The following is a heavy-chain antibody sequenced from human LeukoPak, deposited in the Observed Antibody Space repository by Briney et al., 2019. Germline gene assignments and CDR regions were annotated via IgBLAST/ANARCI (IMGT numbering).Heavy chain of an antibody. D-gene: IGHD3-3*01. J-gene: IGHJ3*02. Sequence: SETLSLTCTVSGGSISSSSYYWGWIRQPPGKGLEWIGSIYYSGSTYYNPSLKSRVTIPVDTSKNQFSLKLSSVTAADTAVYYCARRLCDFCAFDIWGQGTMVTVSS. CDR3: ARRLCDFCAFDI. CDR2: IYYSGST. CDR1: GGSISSSSYY. V-gene: IGHV4-39*01.